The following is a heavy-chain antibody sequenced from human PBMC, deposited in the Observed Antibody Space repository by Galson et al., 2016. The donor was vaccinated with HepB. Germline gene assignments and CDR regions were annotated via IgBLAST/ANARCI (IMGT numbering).Heavy chain of an antibody. D-gene: IGHD3-22*01. CDR3: ARGGASSRWLFP. V-gene: IGHV4-59*01. J-gene: IGHJ5*02. CDR1: GGSITNYY. CDR2: IFYSGAT. Sequence: SETLSLTCTVSGGSITNYYWSWIRQSPGKGLEWIGYIFYSGATKYNPSLESRITISVDTSKNQFSLKLNSVTAADTAVYYCARGGASSRWLFPWGQGTLVTVSS.